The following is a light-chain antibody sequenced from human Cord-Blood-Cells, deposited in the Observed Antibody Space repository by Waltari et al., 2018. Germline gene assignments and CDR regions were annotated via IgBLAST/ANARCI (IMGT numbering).Light chain of an antibody. CDR2: DAA. Sequence: DIQMTQSPSTLSASVGDSVTITCRASQSISSWLAWYQQKPGKAPKPLIYDAASLESGVPSRFSGSGSGTEFTLTISSLQPDDFATYYCQQYNSYSTFGQGTKVEIK. CDR1: QSISSW. V-gene: IGKV1-5*01. CDR3: QQYNSYST. J-gene: IGKJ1*01.